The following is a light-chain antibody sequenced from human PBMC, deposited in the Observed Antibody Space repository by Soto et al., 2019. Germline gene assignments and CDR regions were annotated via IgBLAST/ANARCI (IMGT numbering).Light chain of an antibody. CDR1: QSISSS. Sequence: DIQMTQFPSSLSASVVDRVTITCRASQSISSSLNWYQQKPGKAPNLLVSAASNLQTGVPSRFSGSGSGTDFTLTISSLQPEDFATYYCQQSYSTSITFGQGTRLEIK. CDR3: QQSYSTSIT. CDR2: AAS. V-gene: IGKV1-39*01. J-gene: IGKJ5*01.